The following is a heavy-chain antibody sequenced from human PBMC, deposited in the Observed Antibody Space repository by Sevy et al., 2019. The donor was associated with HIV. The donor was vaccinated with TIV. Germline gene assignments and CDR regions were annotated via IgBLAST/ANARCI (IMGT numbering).Heavy chain of an antibody. V-gene: IGHV3-11*01. CDR3: ARDHEKDGDLGDYYYYAMDV. D-gene: IGHD4-17*01. CDR2: ISSSSDTI. Sequence: GGSLRLSCAASGFTLSDYYMSWIRQAPGKGLQWISYISSSSDTIYYANSVKGRFTISRDNAKKSLYLEMKSLRVEDTSVYYCARDHEKDGDLGDYYYYAMDVWGQWTTVTVSS. J-gene: IGHJ6*02. CDR1: GFTLSDYY.